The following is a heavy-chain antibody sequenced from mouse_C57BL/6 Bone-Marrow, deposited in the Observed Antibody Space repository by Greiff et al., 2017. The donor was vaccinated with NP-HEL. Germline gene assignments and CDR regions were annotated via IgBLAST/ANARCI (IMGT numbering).Heavy chain of an antibody. CDR2: IWSGGST. V-gene: IGHV2-2*01. CDR3: ARKSLGGYWYFDV. D-gene: IGHD3-3*01. CDR1: GFSLTSYG. J-gene: IGHJ1*03. Sequence: VQLVESGPGLVQPSQSLSITCTVSGFSLTSYGVHWVRQSPGKGLEWLGVIWSGGSTDYNAAFISRLSISKDNSKSQVFFKMNSLQADDTAIYYCARKSLGGYWYFDVWGTGTTVTVSS.